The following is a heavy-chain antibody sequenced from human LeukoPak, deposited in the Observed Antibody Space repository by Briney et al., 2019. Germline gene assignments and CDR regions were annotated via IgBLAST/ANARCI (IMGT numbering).Heavy chain of an antibody. CDR2: INHSGST. CDR3: ARGPVAGTS. CDR1: GGSFSGYY. V-gene: IGHV4-34*01. Sequence: SETLSLTCAVYGGSFSGYYWSWIRQPLGKGLEWIGEINHSGSTNYNPSLKSRVIISVDTSKNQFSLKLSSVTAADTAVYYCARGPVAGTSWGQGTLVTVSS. J-gene: IGHJ5*02. D-gene: IGHD6-19*01.